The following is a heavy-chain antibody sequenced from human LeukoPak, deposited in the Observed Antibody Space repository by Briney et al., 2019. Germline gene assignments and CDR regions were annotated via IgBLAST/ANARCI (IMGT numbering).Heavy chain of an antibody. Sequence: GGTLRLSCVASGLTFSNYGISWVRQAPGKGLEWVSAISGSGYSTYYADSVKGRFTISRDNSKNTLYLQMNSLRAEDTALYFCAQWSRYFDYWGQGTLVTVSS. D-gene: IGHD1-26*01. CDR3: AQWSRYFDY. V-gene: IGHV3-23*01. J-gene: IGHJ4*02. CDR1: GLTFSNYG. CDR2: ISGSGYST.